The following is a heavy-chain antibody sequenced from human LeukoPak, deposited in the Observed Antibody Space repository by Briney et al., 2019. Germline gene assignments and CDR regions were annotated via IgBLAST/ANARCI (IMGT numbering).Heavy chain of an antibody. V-gene: IGHV5-51*01. J-gene: IGHJ4*02. CDR3: ARRGEAMDPFDY. D-gene: IGHD5-18*01. CDR2: IYPGDSDT. Sequence: GESLKISCKDSGYIFTSYWIGWVRQMPGKGLEWMGIIYPGDSDTRYSASFQGQVTISADKSINTAYLQWSSLKASDTAIYYCARRGEAMDPFDYWGQGTLVTVSS. CDR1: GYIFTSYW.